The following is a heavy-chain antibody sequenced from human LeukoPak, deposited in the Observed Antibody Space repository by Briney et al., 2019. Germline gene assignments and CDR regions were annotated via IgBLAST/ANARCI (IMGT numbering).Heavy chain of an antibody. CDR3: ARDYLHGDYVYDY. J-gene: IGHJ4*02. D-gene: IGHD4-17*01. V-gene: IGHV3-20*04. CDR1: GFTFDDYG. Sequence: AGGSLRLSCAASGFTFDDYGMSWVRQAPGKGLEWVSGINWNGGSTGYADSVKGRFTISRDNAKNSLYLQMDSLRAEDTALYYCARDYLHGDYVYDYWGQGTLVTVSS. CDR2: INWNGGST.